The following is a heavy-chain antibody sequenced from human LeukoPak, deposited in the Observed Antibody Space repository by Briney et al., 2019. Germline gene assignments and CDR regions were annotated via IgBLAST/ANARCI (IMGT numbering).Heavy chain of an antibody. CDR3: ARDYKGGLDP. V-gene: IGHV4-30-2*01. CDR1: GGSISSGGYS. J-gene: IGHJ5*02. D-gene: IGHD3-10*01. Sequence: SETLSLTCAVSGGSISSGGYSWSWIRQPPGKGLEWIGYIYHSGSTNYNPSLKSRVTISVDKSKNQFSLKLSSVTAADTAVYYCARDYKGGLDPWGQGTLVTVSS. CDR2: IYHSGST.